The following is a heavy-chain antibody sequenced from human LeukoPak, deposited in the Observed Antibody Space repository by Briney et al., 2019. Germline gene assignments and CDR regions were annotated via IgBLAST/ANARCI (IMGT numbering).Heavy chain of an antibody. V-gene: IGHV3-23*01. CDR3: AKDSIGYYDYPTYFDY. Sequence: GGSLRLSCAASGFSFSNYAMSWVRQAPGKGLEWVSSISASGGTTYNADSVKGRFTISRDNSKNTLYLQMKSLRAEDTAVYYCAKDSIGYYDYPTYFDYWGQGTLVTVSS. CDR1: GFSFSNYA. CDR2: ISASGGTT. J-gene: IGHJ4*02. D-gene: IGHD3-22*01.